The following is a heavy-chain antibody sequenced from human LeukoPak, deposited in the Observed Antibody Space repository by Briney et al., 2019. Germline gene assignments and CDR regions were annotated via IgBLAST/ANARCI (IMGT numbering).Heavy chain of an antibody. CDR1: GYTFTSYG. D-gene: IGHD2-2*03. CDR3: ARDGYCSSTSCGYYYGMDV. J-gene: IGHJ6*04. CDR2: ISAYNGNT. V-gene: IGHV1-18*04. Sequence: ASVKVSCKASGYTFTSYGISWVRQAPGQGLEWMGWISAYNGNTNYAQKLQGRVTMTTDTSTSTAYMELRSLRSDDTAVYYCARDGYCSSTSCGYYYGMDVWGNGTTVTVSS.